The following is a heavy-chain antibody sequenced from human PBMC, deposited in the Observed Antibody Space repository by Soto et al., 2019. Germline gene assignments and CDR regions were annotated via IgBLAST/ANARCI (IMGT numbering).Heavy chain of an antibody. Sequence: QVQLVQSGAEVKKPGSSVKVSCKASGDTFSSYSINWVRQAPGQGLEWMGENIPIFGTANYAQKFQGRVTITADESTSTAYMELSSLRSEDTAVYYCARDGGRHSGGIDYWGQGTLVTVSS. D-gene: IGHD1-26*01. J-gene: IGHJ4*02. CDR1: GDTFSSYS. CDR3: ARDGGRHSGGIDY. CDR2: NIPIFGTA. V-gene: IGHV1-69*01.